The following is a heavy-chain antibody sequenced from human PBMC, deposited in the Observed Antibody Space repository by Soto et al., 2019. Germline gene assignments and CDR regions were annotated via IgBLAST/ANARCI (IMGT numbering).Heavy chain of an antibody. J-gene: IGHJ4*02. CDR3: ARARAAAVTPPPYFDY. CDR2: ISSSGSTI. Sequence: QVQLVESGGGLVKPGGSLRLSCAASGFTFSDYYMSWIRQAPGKGLEWVSYISSSGSTIYYADSVKGRFTISRDNANNSLYLQMNSLRAEDTAVYYCARARAAAVTPPPYFDYWGQGTLVTVSS. CDR1: GFTFSDYY. D-gene: IGHD6-13*01. V-gene: IGHV3-11*01.